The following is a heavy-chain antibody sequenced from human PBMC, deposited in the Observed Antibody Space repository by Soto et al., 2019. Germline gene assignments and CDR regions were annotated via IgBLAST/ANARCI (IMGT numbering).Heavy chain of an antibody. Sequence: LRLSCAASGFTFSSYWMHWVRQAPGKGLVWVSRINSDGSSTSYADSVKGRFTISRDNAKNTLYLQMNSLRAEDTAVYYCARAYSNYALLPYWRQGTLVTVSS. CDR2: INSDGSST. CDR1: GFTFSSYW. V-gene: IGHV3-74*01. D-gene: IGHD4-4*01. CDR3: ARAYSNYALLPY. J-gene: IGHJ4*02.